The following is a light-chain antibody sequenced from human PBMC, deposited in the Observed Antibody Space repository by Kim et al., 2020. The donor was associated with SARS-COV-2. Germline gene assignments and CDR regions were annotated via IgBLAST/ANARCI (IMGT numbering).Light chain of an antibody. J-gene: IGKJ1*01. CDR3: QQYDNSPQT. Sequence: EIVLTQSPGTLSLSPGERATLSCRASQSVGSDFLAWYQQKPGQAPRLVVYGTSSRATDIPDRFSGSGSGTDFTLTISSLEPEDFAVYFCQQYDNSPQTFGQGTKVDIK. CDR1: QSVGSDF. V-gene: IGKV3-20*01. CDR2: GTS.